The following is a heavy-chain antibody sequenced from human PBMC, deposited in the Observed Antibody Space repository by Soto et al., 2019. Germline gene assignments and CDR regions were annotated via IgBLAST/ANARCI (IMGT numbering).Heavy chain of an antibody. J-gene: IGHJ6*02. V-gene: IGHV5-51*01. CDR3: ARLNHYDILTGYQYYYVMYV. CDR2: IYPGDSDT. CDR1: GYSFTSYW. D-gene: IGHD3-9*01. Sequence: GESLKISCKGSGYSFTSYWIGWVRQMPGKGLEWMGIIYPGDSDTRYSPSFQGQVTISADKSISTAYLQWSSLKASDTAMYYCARLNHYDILTGYQYYYVMYVWGQGTTVTVYS.